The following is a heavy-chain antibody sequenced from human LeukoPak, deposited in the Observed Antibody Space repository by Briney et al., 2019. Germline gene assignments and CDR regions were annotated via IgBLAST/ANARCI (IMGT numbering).Heavy chain of an antibody. D-gene: IGHD6-13*01. J-gene: IGHJ5*02. CDR3: ARRYSSSSFSWFDP. CDR1: GYRFSSYW. CDR2: IDPSDSYT. V-gene: IGHV5-10-1*01. Sequence: GESLRISCKGSGYRFSSYWIIWVRQMPGKGLEWMGRIDPSDSYTKYSPSFQGHVTISADKSISTAYLQWSSLKASDTAMYYCARRYSSSSFSWFDPWGQGTLVTVSS.